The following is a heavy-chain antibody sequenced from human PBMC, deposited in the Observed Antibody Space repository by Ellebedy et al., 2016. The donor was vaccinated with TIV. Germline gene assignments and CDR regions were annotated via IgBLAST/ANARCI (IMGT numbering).Heavy chain of an antibody. J-gene: IGHJ4*02. D-gene: IGHD1-26*01. Sequence: KFQGRVTVTSDTSTNTAYMGLSSLRSEDTAVYYCAREGGVYYFDYWGQGTLVTVSS. V-gene: IGHV1-3*01. CDR3: AREGGVYYFDY.